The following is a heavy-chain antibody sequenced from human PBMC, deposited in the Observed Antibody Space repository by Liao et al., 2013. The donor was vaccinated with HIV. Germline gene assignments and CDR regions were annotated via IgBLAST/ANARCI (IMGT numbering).Heavy chain of an antibody. CDR2: IYTSGST. CDR1: GGSISSYY. V-gene: IGHV4-4*07. J-gene: IGHJ6*03. CDR3: ARGIRIAAAVTPYYYYMDV. D-gene: IGHD6-13*01. Sequence: QVQLLGSGPGLVKPSETLSLTCTVSGGSISSYYWSWIRQPAGKGLEWIGRIYTSGSTNYNPSLKSRVTMSVDTSKNQFSLKLSSVTAADTAVYYCARGIRIAAAVTPYYYYMDVWGKGTTVAVSS.